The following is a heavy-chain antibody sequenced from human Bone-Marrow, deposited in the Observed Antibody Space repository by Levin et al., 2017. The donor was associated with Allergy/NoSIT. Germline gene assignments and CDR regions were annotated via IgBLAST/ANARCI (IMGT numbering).Heavy chain of an antibody. CDR2: ISTSGSDR. Sequence: SCAASGFSFSDYYMSWIRQAPGKGLEWVSYISTSGSDRFYADSVRGRFTVSRDNGMNSLYLHMNSLRAEDTAVYYCARQIVVTGLFDYWGQGALVTVSS. V-gene: IGHV3-11*01. CDR3: ARQIVVTGLFDY. CDR1: GFSFSDYY. J-gene: IGHJ4*02. D-gene: IGHD2-21*02.